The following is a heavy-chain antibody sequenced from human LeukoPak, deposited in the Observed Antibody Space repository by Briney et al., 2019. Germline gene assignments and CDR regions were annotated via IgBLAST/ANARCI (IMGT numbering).Heavy chain of an antibody. CDR3: ARDWATVWELPVSFDF. CDR1: GFTFSSYW. J-gene: IGHJ3*01. Sequence: PGGFLRLSCEASGFTFSSYWMHWVRQAPGKGLVWVSRINSDGNSISYADSVKGRFTISRDNAMSTLYLEMNSLRVEDTAVYYCARDWATVWELPVSFDFWGQGTMVTVSS. D-gene: IGHD1-26*01. CDR2: INSDGNSI. V-gene: IGHV3-74*01.